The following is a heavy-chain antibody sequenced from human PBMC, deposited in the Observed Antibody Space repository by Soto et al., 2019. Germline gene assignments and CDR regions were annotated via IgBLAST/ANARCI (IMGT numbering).Heavy chain of an antibody. V-gene: IGHV3-48*02. CDR2: ISSSSSTI. Sequence: GGSLRLSCADSGFTFSSYSMNWVRQAPGKGLEWVSYISSSSSTIYYADSVKGRFTISRDNAKNSLYLQRNSRRDEDTAVYYCARVGWAAGLDPWGQGTLVTVSS. J-gene: IGHJ5*02. CDR3: ARVGWAAGLDP. D-gene: IGHD6-13*01. CDR1: GFTFSSYS.